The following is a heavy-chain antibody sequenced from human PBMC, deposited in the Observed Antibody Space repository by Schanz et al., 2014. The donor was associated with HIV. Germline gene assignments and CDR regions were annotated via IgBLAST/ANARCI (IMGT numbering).Heavy chain of an antibody. CDR3: AKDAGGAMDV. D-gene: IGHD3-16*01. Sequence: ESGGGVVQPGRSLRLSCAASGFTFSSYVMHWVRQAPGKGLEWVTVIWYDGSSKYYADSVKGRFTISRDNSKNTLFLQMNSLRAEDTAVYYCAKDAGGAMDVWGQGTTVTVSS. CDR2: IWYDGSSK. V-gene: IGHV3-33*06. J-gene: IGHJ6*02. CDR1: GFTFSSYV.